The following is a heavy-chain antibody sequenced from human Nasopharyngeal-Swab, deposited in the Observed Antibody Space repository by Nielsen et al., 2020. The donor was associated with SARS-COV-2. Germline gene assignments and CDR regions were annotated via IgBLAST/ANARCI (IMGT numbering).Heavy chain of an antibody. V-gene: IGHV3-49*02. J-gene: IGHJ4*02. CDR3: ARDRSFYYGSGSGGY. D-gene: IGHD3-10*01. CDR2: IRSKAYGGTT. Sequence: VRQAPGKGLEWVGFIRSKAYGGTTEYAASVKGRFTISRDDSKSIAYLQMNSLKLSSVTAADTAVYYCARDRSFYYGSGSGGYWGQGTLVTVSS.